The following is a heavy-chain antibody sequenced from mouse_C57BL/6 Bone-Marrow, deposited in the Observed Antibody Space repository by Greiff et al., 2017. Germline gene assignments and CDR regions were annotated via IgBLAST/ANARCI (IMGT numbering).Heavy chain of an antibody. V-gene: IGHV1-64*01. J-gene: IGHJ2*01. CDR1: GYTFTSYW. CDR3: ARRLTYYGSSYFDY. D-gene: IGHD1-1*01. Sequence: QVQLQQPGAELVKPGASVKLSCKASGYTFTSYWMHWVKQRPGQGLEWIGMIHPNSGSTNYNEKFKSKATLTLDKSSSTAYMQLSSLTSEDSAVYYCARRLTYYGSSYFDYGGQGTTLTVSS. CDR2: IHPNSGST.